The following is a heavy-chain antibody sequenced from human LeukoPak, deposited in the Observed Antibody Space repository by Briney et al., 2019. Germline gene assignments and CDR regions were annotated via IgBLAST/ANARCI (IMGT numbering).Heavy chain of an antibody. CDR3: ARDAEYRYIAAASSWAFDI. CDR2: VFYNGAT. V-gene: IGHV4-39*07. Sequence: PSETLSLTCIVSGGSISSSIYYWAWVRQPPGKGLEWIGTVFYNGATQYSPSLRSRVTISIDTSTNQFSLKLSSVTAADTAVYYCARDAEYRYIAAASSWAFDIWGQGTMVTVSS. J-gene: IGHJ3*02. D-gene: IGHD6-13*01. CDR1: GGSISSSIYY.